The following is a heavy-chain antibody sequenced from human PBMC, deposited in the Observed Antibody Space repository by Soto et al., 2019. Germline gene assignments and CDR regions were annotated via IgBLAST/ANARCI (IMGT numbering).Heavy chain of an antibody. Sequence: EVQLLESGGGLVQPGGSLRLSCAASGFTFSSYAMSWVRQAPGKGLEWVSAISGSGGSTYYADSVKGRFTISRDNSKNTLYLQMNTLSAEDTAVYYCAKVAGMVRGVIYGGMDVWGQGTTVTVSS. D-gene: IGHD3-10*01. J-gene: IGHJ6*02. CDR2: ISGSGGST. V-gene: IGHV3-23*01. CDR3: AKVAGMVRGVIYGGMDV. CDR1: GFTFSSYA.